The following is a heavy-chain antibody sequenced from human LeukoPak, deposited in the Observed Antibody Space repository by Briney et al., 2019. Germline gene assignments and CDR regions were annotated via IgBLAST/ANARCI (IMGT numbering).Heavy chain of an antibody. CDR3: TKGPDLLPSGGWFDP. V-gene: IGHV3-23*01. D-gene: IGHD2-2*01. J-gene: IGHJ5*02. CDR2: INGRGDTT. CDR1: GFTFSSYP. Sequence: GESLRLSCAASGFTFSSYPMSWVRQAPGKGLEWVSGINGRGDTTYYADSVKGRFTISRDNSKDTLHVQMNSLRGEDTAIYYCTKGPDLLPSGGWFDPWGRGTLV.